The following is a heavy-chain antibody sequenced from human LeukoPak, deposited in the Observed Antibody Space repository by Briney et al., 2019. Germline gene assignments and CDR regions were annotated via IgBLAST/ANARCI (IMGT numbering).Heavy chain of an antibody. D-gene: IGHD3-16*01. CDR2: ISYDGSNK. V-gene: IGHV3-30*18. Sequence: GGSLRLSCAASGFTFSSYWMSWVRQAPGKGLEWVAVISYDGSNKYYADSAKGRFTISRDNSKNTLYLQMNSLRAEDTAVYYCAKDSLWDCWGQGTLVTVSS. J-gene: IGHJ4*02. CDR3: AKDSLWDC. CDR1: GFTFSSYW.